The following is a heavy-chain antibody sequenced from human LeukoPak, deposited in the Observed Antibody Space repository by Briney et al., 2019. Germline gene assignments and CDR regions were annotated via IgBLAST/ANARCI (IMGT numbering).Heavy chain of an antibody. CDR1: GGSISSGSYY. J-gene: IGHJ4*02. CDR2: IYTSGST. Sequence: PSETLSLTCTVSGGSISSGSYYWSWIRQPAGKGLECIGRIYTSGSTNYNPSLKSRVTISIDTSKNQFSLKLSSVTAADTAVYYCARGGSYRGYFDYWGQGTLVTVSS. V-gene: IGHV4-61*02. CDR3: ARGGSYRGYFDY. D-gene: IGHD1-26*01.